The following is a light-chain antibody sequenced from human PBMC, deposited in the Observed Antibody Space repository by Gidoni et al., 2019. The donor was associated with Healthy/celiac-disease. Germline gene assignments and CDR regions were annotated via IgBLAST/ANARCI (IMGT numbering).Light chain of an antibody. Sequence: YELTQPPSVSVSPGQTASITCTGDTLGDKYACWYQQKPGQSPVLVIYQDSKRPAGIPERFSGSNAGNTATLTISGTQAMDEADYYCQAWDSSTAVVFGGGTKLTVL. J-gene: IGLJ2*01. V-gene: IGLV3-1*01. CDR1: TLGDKY. CDR3: QAWDSSTAVV. CDR2: QDS.